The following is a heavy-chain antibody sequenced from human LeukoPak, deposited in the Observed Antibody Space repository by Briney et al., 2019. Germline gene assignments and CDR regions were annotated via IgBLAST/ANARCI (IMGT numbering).Heavy chain of an antibody. CDR1: GFTFSSYS. CDR2: ISSSGSTI. J-gene: IGHJ4*02. CDR3: ARDGAGTIDY. V-gene: IGHV3-48*04. Sequence: PAGGSPRLSCAASGFTFSSYSMNWVRQAPGKGLEWVSYISSSGSTIYYADSVKGRFTISRDNAKNSLYLQMNSLRAEDTAVYYCARDGAGTIDYWGQGTLVTVSS. D-gene: IGHD6-13*01.